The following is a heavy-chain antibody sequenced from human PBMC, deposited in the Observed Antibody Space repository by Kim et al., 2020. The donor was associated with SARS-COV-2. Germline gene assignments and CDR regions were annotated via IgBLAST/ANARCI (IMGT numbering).Heavy chain of an antibody. CDR3: ARDNTRITLVPS. CDR2: INSDGSSS. V-gene: IGHV3-74*01. J-gene: IGHJ4*02. CDR1: GFTFSSYW. D-gene: IGHD3-10*01. Sequence: GGSLRLSCAASGFTFSSYWVHWVRQAPGKGLVWVSRINSDGSSSTYADSVKGRFNNSRYNAKKTMYPQMNKLRAEDTATYYCARDNTRITLVPSWGQGTLVTVSS.